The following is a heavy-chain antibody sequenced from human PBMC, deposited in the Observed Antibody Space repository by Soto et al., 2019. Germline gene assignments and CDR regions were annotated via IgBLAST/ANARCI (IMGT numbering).Heavy chain of an antibody. CDR3: GRGYSFRSWFDP. J-gene: IGHJ5*02. Sequence: SETLSLTCTVSGGSISSGGYYWSWIRQHPGKGLEWIGYIYYSGSTYYNPSLKSRVTISVDTSKNQFSLKLSSVTAADTAVYYCGRGYSFRSWFDPSGQGTLVTVSS. CDR1: GGSISSGGYY. CDR2: IYYSGST. V-gene: IGHV4-31*03. D-gene: IGHD5-18*01.